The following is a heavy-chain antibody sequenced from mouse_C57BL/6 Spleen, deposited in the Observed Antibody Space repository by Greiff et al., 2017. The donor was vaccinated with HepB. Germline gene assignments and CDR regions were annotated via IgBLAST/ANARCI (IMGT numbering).Heavy chain of an antibody. D-gene: IGHD1-1*01. CDR3: ARAGYYGSSWYFDV. CDR1: GYSFTSYY. V-gene: IGHV1-66*01. CDR2: IYPGSGNT. Sequence: QVQLQQSGPELVKPGASVKISCKASGYSFTSYYIHWVKQRPGQGLEWIGWIYPGSGNTKYNEKFKGKATLTADTSSSTAYMQLSSLTSEDSAVYYCARAGYYGSSWYFDVWGTGTTVTVSS. J-gene: IGHJ1*03.